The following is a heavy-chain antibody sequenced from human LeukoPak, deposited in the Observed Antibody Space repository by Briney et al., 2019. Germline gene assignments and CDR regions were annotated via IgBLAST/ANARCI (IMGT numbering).Heavy chain of an antibody. V-gene: IGHV4-39*01. J-gene: IGHJ6*03. CDR1: GGSVSTTTYQ. CDR2: IYIGGNT. CDR3: AGLRRTTVTTYNYYHYMDV. D-gene: IGHD4-11*01. Sequence: SETLSLTCTVSGGSVSTTTYQWGWLRQSPGRGLEWIGNIYIGGNTYYNPSLRYRVTVSVDSSKNQFSLQLNSVTAADTAIYYCAGLRRTTVTTYNYYHYMDVWGKGTTVTVSS.